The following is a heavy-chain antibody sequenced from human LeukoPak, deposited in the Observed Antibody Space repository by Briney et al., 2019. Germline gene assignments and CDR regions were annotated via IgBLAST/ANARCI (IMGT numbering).Heavy chain of an antibody. D-gene: IGHD3-10*01. J-gene: IGHJ6*02. CDR1: GYTFTSYG. CDR3: AREEYYYGPGSSGMDV. CDR2: MNPNSGNT. V-gene: IGHV1-8*02. Sequence: ASVKVSCKASGYTFTSYGISWVRQATGQGLEWMGWMNPNSGNTGYAQKFQGRVTMTRNTSISTAYMELSSLRSEDTAVYYCAREEYYYGPGSSGMDVWGQGTTVTVSS.